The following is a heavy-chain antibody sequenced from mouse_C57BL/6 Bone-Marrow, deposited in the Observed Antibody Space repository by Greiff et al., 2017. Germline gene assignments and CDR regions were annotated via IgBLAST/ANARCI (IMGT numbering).Heavy chain of an antibody. Sequence: EVKLVESGAELVRPGASVKLSCTASGFNIKDDYMHWVKQRPEQGLEWIGWIDPENGDTEYASKFQGKATITADTSSNTAYLQLSSLTSEDTAVYYCTTGGYWGQGTLVTVSA. CDR2: IDPENGDT. CDR1: GFNIKDDY. J-gene: IGHJ3*02. CDR3: TTGGY. V-gene: IGHV14-4*01.